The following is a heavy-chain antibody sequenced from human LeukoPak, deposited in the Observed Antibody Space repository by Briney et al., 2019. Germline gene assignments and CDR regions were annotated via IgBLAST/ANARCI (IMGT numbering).Heavy chain of an antibody. D-gene: IGHD3-22*01. CDR1: GFTFSNYW. CDR3: ARVPSEIGGYYPEYFRH. J-gene: IGHJ1*01. V-gene: IGHV3-74*01. Sequence: GGSLRLSCAASGFTFSNYWMHWVRQAPGKGLVWVSGIKSDGSTNYADSVKGRFTISRDNAKNTVSLPMNSLRAEDTGVYYCARVPSEIGGYYPEYFRHWGQGTLVTVYS. CDR2: IKSDGST.